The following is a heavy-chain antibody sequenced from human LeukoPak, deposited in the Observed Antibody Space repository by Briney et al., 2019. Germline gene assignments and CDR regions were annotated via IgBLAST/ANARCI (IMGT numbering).Heavy chain of an antibody. V-gene: IGHV1-2*02. D-gene: IGHD3-22*01. J-gene: IGHJ4*02. CDR3: ARAKPYDNNGYSPELRY. CDR2: SDPNSGAT. CDR1: GYTFTGYY. Sequence: GASVKVSCKASGYTFTGYYMHWVRQAPGQGFEWLGWSDPNSGATKYEHFQGRVTMTWDTSIDTAYMELTRLTSDDTAVYYCARAKPYDNNGYSPELRYWGQGTLVTVSS.